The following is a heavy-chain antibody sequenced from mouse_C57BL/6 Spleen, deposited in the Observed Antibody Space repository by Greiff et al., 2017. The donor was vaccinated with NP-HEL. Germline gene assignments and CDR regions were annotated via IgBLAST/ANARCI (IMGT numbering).Heavy chain of an antibody. CDR3: ARRDYYGSFDY. CDR1: GFSLSTSGMG. J-gene: IGHJ2*01. CDR2: IYWDDDK. Sequence: QVTLKVCGPGILQSSQTLSLTCSFSGFSLSTSGMGVSWLRQPSGMGLEWLAHIYWDDDKRYYPSLNSRLTISKDTSRNQVFLKITSVDTADTATYYCARRDYYGSFDYWGQGTTRTVSS. V-gene: IGHV8-12*01. D-gene: IGHD1-1*01.